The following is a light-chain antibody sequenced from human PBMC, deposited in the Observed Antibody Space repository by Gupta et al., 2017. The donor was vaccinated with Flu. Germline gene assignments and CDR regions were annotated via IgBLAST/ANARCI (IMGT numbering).Light chain of an antibody. V-gene: IGKV4-1*01. CDR2: WAS. CDR3: QQYYSTLMYS. CDR1: QSVLYSSNNKNY. J-gene: IGKJ2*03. Sequence: EIVMTQSPDSLAVSLGERATINCKSSQSVLYSSNNKNYLAWYQQKPGQPPKLLIYWASTRESGVPDRFSGSGSGTDFNLTISSLQAEDVAVYYCQQYYSTLMYSFGQGTKLEIK.